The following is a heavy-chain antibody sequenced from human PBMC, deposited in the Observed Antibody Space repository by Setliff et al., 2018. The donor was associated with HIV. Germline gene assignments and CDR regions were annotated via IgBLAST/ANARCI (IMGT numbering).Heavy chain of an antibody. CDR3: ARGIAVAGTSWYFDL. V-gene: IGHV3-11*05. CDR2: ISSSSSYT. CDR1: GFIFKDFA. J-gene: IGHJ2*01. Sequence: PGGSLRLSCAASGFIFKDFAMHWIRQAPGKGLEWVSNISSSSSYTNYADSVKGRFTISRDNAKNSLYLQVNSLRAEDTAVYYCARGIAVAGTSWYFDLWGRGTLVTVSS. D-gene: IGHD6-19*01.